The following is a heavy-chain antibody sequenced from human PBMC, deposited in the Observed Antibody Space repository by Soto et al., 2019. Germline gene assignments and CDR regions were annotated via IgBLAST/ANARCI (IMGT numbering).Heavy chain of an antibody. CDR3: ARDPQGSYCYIDY. V-gene: IGHV3-30*09. D-gene: IGHD3-10*01. CDR1: GFTFSNYA. J-gene: IGHJ4*02. Sequence: GGSLRLSCAASGFTFSNYAIHWVRQAPGKGLEWVTIISKDGNSKHYADSVKGRFAISRDNSKNTLFLQMNSLTAEDTALYYCARDPQGSYCYIDYWGQGTPVTVYS. CDR2: ISKDGNSK.